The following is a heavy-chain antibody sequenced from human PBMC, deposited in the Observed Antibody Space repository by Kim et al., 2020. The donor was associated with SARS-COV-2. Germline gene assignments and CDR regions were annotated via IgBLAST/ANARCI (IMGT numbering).Heavy chain of an antibody. V-gene: IGHV3-72*01. J-gene: IGHJ4*02. Sequence: EYAASVKGRFTISRDDSPLYLQMNSLIIEDTAVYFCARKTHGSGWTHFDFWGQGTLVTVSS. CDR3: ARKTHGSGWTHFDF. D-gene: IGHD6-19*01.